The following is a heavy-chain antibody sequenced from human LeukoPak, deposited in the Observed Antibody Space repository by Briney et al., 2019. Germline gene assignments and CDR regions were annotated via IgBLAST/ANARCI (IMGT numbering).Heavy chain of an antibody. D-gene: IGHD2-2*02. J-gene: IGHJ3*02. CDR1: GFTFSSYS. V-gene: IGHV3-23*01. CDR3: ATLGYCSRTSCYTAFDI. Sequence: GGSLRLSCAASGFTFSSYSMSWVRPAPGKGLEWVSAISGSGCSTYYADSVKGRFTISRDNSKNPLVLQMNSLRAEETAVYYCATLGYCSRTSCYTAFDISGEGTTGTASS. CDR2: ISGSGCST.